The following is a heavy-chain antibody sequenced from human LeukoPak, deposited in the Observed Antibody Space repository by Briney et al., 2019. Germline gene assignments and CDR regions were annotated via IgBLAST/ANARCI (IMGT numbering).Heavy chain of an antibody. D-gene: IGHD3-10*01. CDR2: ISSSSSSR. CDR3: ASGIVYGSGSYHYFDY. CDR1: GFTFSTYS. V-gene: IGHV3-48*04. J-gene: IGHJ4*02. Sequence: GGCLRLSCAASGFTFSTYSINWVRQAPGKGLEWISYISSSSSSRYYVDSGKGRFTISRDNAKNSLYLQMNSLRAEDTAVYYCASGIVYGSGSYHYFDYWGQGTLVTVSS.